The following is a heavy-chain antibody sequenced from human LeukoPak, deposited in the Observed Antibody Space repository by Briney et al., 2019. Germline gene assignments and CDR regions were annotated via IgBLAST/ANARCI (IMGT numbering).Heavy chain of an antibody. CDR2: VTGSGTST. Sequence: PGGSLRLSCAASGFTFSYYGMNWVRQAPGKGLEWVSGVTGSGTSTYYADSVRGRFTISRDNSKNTLYLQMNSLKTEDTAVYYCTLSRPSTIYSSSWYSLRFDPWGQGTLVTVSS. J-gene: IGHJ5*02. V-gene: IGHV3-23*01. D-gene: IGHD6-13*01. CDR3: TLSRPSTIYSSSWYSLRFDP. CDR1: GFTFSYYG.